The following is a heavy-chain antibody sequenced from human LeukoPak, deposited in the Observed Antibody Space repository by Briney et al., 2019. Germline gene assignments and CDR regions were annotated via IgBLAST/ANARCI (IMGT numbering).Heavy chain of an antibody. CDR1: GFTSSSYW. V-gene: IGHV3-7*03. CDR3: AKDQNRYDSSH. CDR2: IQQGGSAK. D-gene: IGHD3-22*01. Sequence: PGGSLRLSCAASGFTSSSYWMSWVRQAPGKGLEWVADIQQGGSAKYYMDSVKGRFTISRDDAKSSLYLQMNSLRAEDTAVYYCAKDQNRYDSSHWGQGTLVTVSS. J-gene: IGHJ4*02.